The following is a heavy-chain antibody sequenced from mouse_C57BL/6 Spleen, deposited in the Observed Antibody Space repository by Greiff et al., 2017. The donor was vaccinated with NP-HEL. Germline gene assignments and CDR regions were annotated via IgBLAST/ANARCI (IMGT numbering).Heavy chain of an antibody. Sequence: EVQVVESGGGLVKPGGSLKLSCAASGFTFSSYAMSWVRQTPEKRLEWVATISDGGSYTYYPDNVKGRFTISRDNAKNNLYLQMSHLKSEDTAMYYCARDQGERGVYFDYWGQGTTLTVSS. CDR1: GFTFSSYA. CDR3: ARDQGERGVYFDY. D-gene: IGHD3-2*02. V-gene: IGHV5-4*01. J-gene: IGHJ2*01. CDR2: ISDGGSYT.